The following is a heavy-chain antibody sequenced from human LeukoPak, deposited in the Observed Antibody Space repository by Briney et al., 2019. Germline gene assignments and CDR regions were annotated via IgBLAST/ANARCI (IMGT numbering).Heavy chain of an antibody. J-gene: IGHJ6*03. CDR3: ARVSWRYYMDV. CDR1: GGSISSYY. V-gene: IGHV4-59*01. Sequence: KPSEALSLTCTVSGGSISSYYWSWIRQPPGKGLEWIGYIYYSGSTNYNPSLKSRVTISVDTSKNQFSLKLSSVTAADTAVYYCARVSWRYYMDVWGKGTTVTISS. CDR2: IYYSGST. D-gene: IGHD3-3*01.